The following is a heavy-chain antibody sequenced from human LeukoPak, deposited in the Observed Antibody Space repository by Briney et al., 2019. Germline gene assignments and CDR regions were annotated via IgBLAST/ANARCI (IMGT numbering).Heavy chain of an antibody. CDR2: TYYRSKWYN. D-gene: IGHD3-16*01. CDR3: ARRRYYAYTGYFDF. J-gene: IGHJ5*01. Sequence: SQTLSLTCVISGDSVSSNSAAWNWIRQSPSRGLEWLGRTYYRSKWYNDYAVSVKSRITINPDTSKNQFSLHLNSVTPEDTAVYYCARRRYYAYTGYFDFWGQGTLVTVSS. V-gene: IGHV6-1*01. CDR1: GDSVSSNSAA.